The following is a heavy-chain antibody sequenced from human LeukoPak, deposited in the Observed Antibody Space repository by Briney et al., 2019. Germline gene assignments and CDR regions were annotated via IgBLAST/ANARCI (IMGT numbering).Heavy chain of an antibody. J-gene: IGHJ4*02. Sequence: GGSLRLSCVTSGFTFSGHFMHWVRQAPGKGLEWVAVISQDGGSKYYADSVKGRFTISRDNSKNILFVQMNSLRADDTAVYYCARARNWGGFDFWGQGTLVTVSS. D-gene: IGHD7-27*01. CDR3: ARARNWGGFDF. CDR2: ISQDGGSK. V-gene: IGHV3-30-3*01. CDR1: GFTFSGHF.